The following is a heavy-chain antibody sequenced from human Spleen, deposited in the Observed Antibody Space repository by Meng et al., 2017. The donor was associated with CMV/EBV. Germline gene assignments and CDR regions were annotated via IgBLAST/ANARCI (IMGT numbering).Heavy chain of an antibody. J-gene: IGHJ6*02. CDR1: GYTFSSYG. Sequence: ASVKVSCKASGYTFSSYGISWVRQAPGQGLEWMGWISAYNGNTNYAQKLQDRVTMTTDTSTSTAYMELRNLKSDDTAVYYCAREIGDNSGWFGYYYNAMDVWGQGTTVTVSS. V-gene: IGHV1-18*01. CDR3: AREIGDNSGWFGYYYNAMDV. CDR2: ISAYNGNT. D-gene: IGHD6-19*01.